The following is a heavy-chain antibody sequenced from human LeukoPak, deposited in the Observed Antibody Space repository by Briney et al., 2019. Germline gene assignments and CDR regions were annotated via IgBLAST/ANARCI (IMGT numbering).Heavy chain of an antibody. J-gene: IGHJ4*02. CDR3: AKDREQWLEYYFDY. CDR2: INTDSRTT. D-gene: IGHD6-19*01. V-gene: IGHV3-48*01. Sequence: GGSLRLSCVASRFTFSDYSMNWVRQAPGKGLEWLSYINTDSRTTYYADSVKGRFTISRDDSKNTLYLQMNSLRAEDTAVYYCAKDREQWLEYYFDYWGQGTLVTVSS. CDR1: RFTFSDYS.